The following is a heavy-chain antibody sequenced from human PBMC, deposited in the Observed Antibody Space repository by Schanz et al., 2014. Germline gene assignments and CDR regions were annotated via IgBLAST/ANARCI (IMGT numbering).Heavy chain of an antibody. J-gene: IGHJ3*02. CDR2: YDGSHK. Sequence: QVQLVESGGGVVQPGRSLRLSCAASGFNLSPFDMHWVRQAPGKGLEWVAYDGSHKSYADSVKGRFTISRDNSKNTLYLQLNSLATDDTAVYYCARRISHYDFLTGHSPLGPFDIWGQGTMVTVSS. CDR3: ARRISHYDFLTGHSPLGPFDI. D-gene: IGHD3-9*01. CDR1: GFNLSPFD. V-gene: IGHV3-30*04.